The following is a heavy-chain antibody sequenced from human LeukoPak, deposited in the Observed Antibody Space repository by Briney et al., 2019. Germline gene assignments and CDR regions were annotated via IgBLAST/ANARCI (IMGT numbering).Heavy chain of an antibody. J-gene: IGHJ4*02. V-gene: IGHV4-59*12. Sequence: PSETLSLTCTVSGGSISSYYWSWIRQPPGKGLEWIAEIHHSGTTKYNPSLASRVTISMDTSKNQFSLKLSSLTAADTAVYYCSSHVSAAAGGRWGPGALVTVSS. CDR3: SSHVSAAAGGR. D-gene: IGHD6-13*01. CDR1: GGSISSYY. CDR2: IHHSGTT.